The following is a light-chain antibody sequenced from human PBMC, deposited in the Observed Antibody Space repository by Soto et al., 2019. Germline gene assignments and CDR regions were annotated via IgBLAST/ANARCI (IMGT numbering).Light chain of an antibody. Sequence: QSALTQPASVSGSPGQSIAISCTGTNSDVGKYSYVSWFQQYPGTAPKLMIYEVTNRPSGVSNRFSGSESGNTASLTISGLQPEDEADYYCSSFTTSNTWVFGGGTKLTVL. V-gene: IGLV2-14*01. J-gene: IGLJ3*02. CDR2: EVT. CDR3: SSFTTSNTWV. CDR1: NSDVGKYSY.